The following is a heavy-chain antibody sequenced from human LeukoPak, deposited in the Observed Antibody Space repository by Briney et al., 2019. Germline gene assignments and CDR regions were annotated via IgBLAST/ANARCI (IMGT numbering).Heavy chain of an antibody. Sequence: PGGSLRLSCADSGFSFSNYWMSWVRQAPGKGLEWVANIKQDGSEKHYLDSVKGRFTISRDNAKNSLYLQMNSLRAEDTAVYYCARDSGIVGATGTFDYWGQGTLVTVSS. V-gene: IGHV3-7*01. J-gene: IGHJ4*02. D-gene: IGHD1-26*01. CDR3: ARDSGIVGATGTFDY. CDR2: IKQDGSEK. CDR1: GFSFSNYW.